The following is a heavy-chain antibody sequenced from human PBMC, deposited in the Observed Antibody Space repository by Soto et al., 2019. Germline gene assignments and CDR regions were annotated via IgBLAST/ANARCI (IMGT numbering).Heavy chain of an antibody. CDR2: ISSSASHI. J-gene: IGHJ5*02. CDR3: ARGYTGYCSGGTCYWFDP. V-gene: IGHV3-21*01. CDR1: GFSFSSYS. D-gene: IGHD2-15*01. Sequence: EVQLVESGGGLVKPGGSLRLSCAASGFSFSSYSMNWVRQAPGKGLEWVSSISSSASHINYADSVKGRFTISRDNAKKSLYLQMNSLRAEDTAVYYCARGYTGYCSGGTCYWFDPWGQGILVTVSS.